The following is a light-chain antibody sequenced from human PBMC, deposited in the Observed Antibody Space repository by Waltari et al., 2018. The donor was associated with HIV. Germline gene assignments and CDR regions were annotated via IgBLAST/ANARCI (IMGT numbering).Light chain of an antibody. CDR2: ENN. CDR3: GTWDSNLSAWV. CDR1: TSNIGNNY. Sequence: QSVLTQPPSVSAAPGQKATISCSGSTSNIGNNYVSWYQQLPGSAPKLLIYENNRRPSGIPDRFSGSKSGTSATLGITGLQTGDEADYYCGTWDSNLSAWVFGGGTKLTVL. V-gene: IGLV1-51*02. J-gene: IGLJ3*02.